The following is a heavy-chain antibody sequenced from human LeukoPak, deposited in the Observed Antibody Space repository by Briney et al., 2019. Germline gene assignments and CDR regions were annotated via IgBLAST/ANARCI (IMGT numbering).Heavy chain of an antibody. CDR2: IIPIFGTA. D-gene: IGHD4-17*01. CDR1: GGTFSSYA. V-gene: IGHV1-69*13. CDR3: ARDRGYGDYVSDY. J-gene: IGHJ4*02. Sequence: SVKVSCKASGGTFSSYAISWVRQAPGQGLEWMGGIIPIFGTANYAQKFQGRVTITADESTSTAYMELSSLRSEDTAVYYCARDRGYGDYVSDYWGQGTLVTVSS.